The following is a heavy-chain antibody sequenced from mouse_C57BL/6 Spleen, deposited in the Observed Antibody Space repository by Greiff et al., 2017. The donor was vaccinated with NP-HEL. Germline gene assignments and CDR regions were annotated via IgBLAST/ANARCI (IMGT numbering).Heavy chain of an antibody. J-gene: IGHJ1*03. Sequence: DVMLVESGGGLVKPGGSLKLSCAASGFTFSDYGMHWVRQAPEKGLEWVAYISSGSSTIYYADTVKGRFTISRDNAKNTLFLQMTSLRSEDTAMYYCASYYSNFYWYFDVWGTGTTVTVSS. V-gene: IGHV5-17*01. CDR1: GFTFSDYG. CDR3: ASYYSNFYWYFDV. D-gene: IGHD2-5*01. CDR2: ISSGSSTI.